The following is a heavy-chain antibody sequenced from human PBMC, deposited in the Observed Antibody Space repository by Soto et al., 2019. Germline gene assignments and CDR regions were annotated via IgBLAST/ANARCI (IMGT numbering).Heavy chain of an antibody. CDR3: ASGAIAAAGTSRAFDI. CDR2: INHSGST. V-gene: IGHV4-34*01. J-gene: IGHJ3*02. CDR1: GGSFSGYY. D-gene: IGHD6-13*01. Sequence: LSLTCAVYGGSFSGYYWSWIRQPPGKGLEWIGEINHSGSTNYNPSLKSRVTISVDTSKNQFSLKLSSVTAADTAVYYCASGAIAAAGTSRAFDIWGQGTMVTVSS.